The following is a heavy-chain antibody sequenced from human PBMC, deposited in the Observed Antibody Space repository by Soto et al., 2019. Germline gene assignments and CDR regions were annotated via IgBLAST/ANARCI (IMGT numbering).Heavy chain of an antibody. V-gene: IGHV3-33*01. J-gene: IGHJ4*02. CDR2: IWYDGSNK. CDR1: GFTFSSYG. CDR3: ARSDYGDYPYYFDY. D-gene: IGHD4-17*01. Sequence: PGGSLRLSCAASGFTFSSYGMHWVRQAPGKGLEWVAVIWYDGSNKYYADSVKGRFTISRDNSKNTLYLQMNSLRAEDTAVYYCARSDYGDYPYYFDYWGQGTLVTVSS.